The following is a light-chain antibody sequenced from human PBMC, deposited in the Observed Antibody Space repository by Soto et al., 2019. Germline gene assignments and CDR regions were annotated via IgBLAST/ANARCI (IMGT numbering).Light chain of an antibody. CDR2: TAS. J-gene: IGKJ4*01. V-gene: IGKV1-8*01. CDR3: IQYFSYPLT. CDR1: QGISSH. Sequence: AIRMTQSPSSFSASTGDRVTITCRASQGISSHLAWYQVKPGKDPRLLIYTASYLESGVPSRFSGSLFGTDFTLTISSRQSADFAVYYCIQYFSYPLTFGGGTKVEIK.